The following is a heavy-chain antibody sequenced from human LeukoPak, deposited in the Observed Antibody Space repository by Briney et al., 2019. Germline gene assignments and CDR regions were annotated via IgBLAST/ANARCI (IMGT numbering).Heavy chain of an antibody. J-gene: IGHJ4*02. Sequence: GGSLRLSCVASGFTFSSSWMSWVRRAPGKGLEWVANIRQDGTEEYYVDSVRGRFSISKDNAKNSLYLQMNSLRAEDTAVYYCARDPCHGALDYWGQGALVTVSS. D-gene: IGHD2-2*01. V-gene: IGHV3-7*03. CDR3: ARDPCHGALDY. CDR1: GFTFSSSW. CDR2: IRQDGTEE.